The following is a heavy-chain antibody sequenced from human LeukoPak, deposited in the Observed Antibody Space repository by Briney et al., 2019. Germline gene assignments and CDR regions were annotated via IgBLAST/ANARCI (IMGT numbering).Heavy chain of an antibody. CDR3: AKARGSYSSLDV. Sequence: GGSLRLSCAASGFTFSSYAMSWVRQAPGKGLDWVSIISGSGYNTYYADSVKGRFTISRDNSKNTLYLQMNSLRAEDTAVYYCAKARGSYSSLDVWGQGTTVTVSS. D-gene: IGHD1-26*01. CDR2: ISGSGYNT. CDR1: GFTFSSYA. V-gene: IGHV3-23*01. J-gene: IGHJ6*02.